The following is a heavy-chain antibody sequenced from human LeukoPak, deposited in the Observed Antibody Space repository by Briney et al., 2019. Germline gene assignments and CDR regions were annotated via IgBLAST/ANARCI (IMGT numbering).Heavy chain of an antibody. J-gene: IGHJ6*03. Sequence: SETLSLTCTVSGGSVSSYYWTWIRQPPGKGLEWIGYIYTSGGTNYNPSLSSRVTISVDTSKNQFSLILSSMTAADTAVHYCARRHHYYYYMDVWGKGTTVTVSS. V-gene: IGHV4-4*09. CDR2: IYTSGGT. CDR1: GGSVSSYY. CDR3: ARRHHYYYYMDV.